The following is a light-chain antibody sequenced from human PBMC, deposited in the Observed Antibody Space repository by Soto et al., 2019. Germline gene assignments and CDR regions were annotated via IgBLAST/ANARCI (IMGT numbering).Light chain of an antibody. V-gene: IGKV3-15*01. CDR3: QQYHNWPPQYT. Sequence: EIVMTQSPASLSVSPGDGATLSCRASQTVASNLAWYQQKPGQGPRLLIHGASTRAGGVPARFSGSGSGTDFTLTISSLQSEDFAVYYCQQYHNWPPQYTFGQGTKLQIK. J-gene: IGKJ2*01. CDR2: GAS. CDR1: QTVASN.